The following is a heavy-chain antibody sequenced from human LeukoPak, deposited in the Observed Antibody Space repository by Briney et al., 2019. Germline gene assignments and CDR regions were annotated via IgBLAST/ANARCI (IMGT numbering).Heavy chain of an antibody. V-gene: IGHV1-69*13. CDR2: IIPIFGTA. Sequence: GASVKVSCKASGGTFSSYAISWVRQAPGQGLEWMGGIIPIFGTANYAQKFQGRVTITADESTSTAYMELSSLRSEDTAVYYCARVRGSISDYFDYWGQGTLVTVPS. CDR3: ARVRGSISDYFDY. D-gene: IGHD3-10*01. J-gene: IGHJ4*02. CDR1: GGTFSSYA.